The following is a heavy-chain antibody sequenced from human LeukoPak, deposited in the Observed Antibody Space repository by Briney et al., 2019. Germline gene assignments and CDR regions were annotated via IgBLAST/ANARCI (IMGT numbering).Heavy chain of an antibody. J-gene: IGHJ6*02. CDR3: ARGPVEAVFGVSTED. Sequence: ASVKVSCKASGYTFTSYDTNWVRQATGQGLEWMGWMNPSSGNTGYAQKFQGRVSMTRDTSISTAYVELSSLRSEDTAVYYCARGPVEAVFGVSTEDWGQGTTVTVSS. D-gene: IGHD3-10*02. CDR2: MNPSSGNT. V-gene: IGHV1-8*01. CDR1: GYTFTSYD.